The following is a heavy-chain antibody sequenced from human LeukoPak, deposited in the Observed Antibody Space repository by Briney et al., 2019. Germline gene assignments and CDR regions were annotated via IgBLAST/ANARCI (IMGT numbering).Heavy chain of an antibody. CDR3: ARDLIYTTSWYDH. J-gene: IGHJ5*02. D-gene: IGHD2-2*01. CDR2: ISAYTGIT. CDR1: NYTFTNYG. Sequence: GASVKVSCKTSNYTFTNYGIRWVRQAPGQGLEWMGWISAYTGITSFAQKFQGRVTMTTDTSTSTAYMELRSLRSDDTAIYYCARDLIYTTSWYDHWGQGTLVTVSS. V-gene: IGHV1-18*01.